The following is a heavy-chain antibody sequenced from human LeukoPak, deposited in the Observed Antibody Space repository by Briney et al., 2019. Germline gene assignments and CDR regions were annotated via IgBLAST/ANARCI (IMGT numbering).Heavy chain of an antibody. CDR2: IWYDGSNK. Sequence: GGSLRLSCAASGFTFSSYGMHWVRQAPGKGLEWVAVIWYDGSNKYYADSVKGRFTISRDNSENTLYLQMNSLRAEDTAVYYCARKGDYYDSSGSAFFDIWGQGTMVTVSS. CDR3: ARKGDYYDSSGSAFFDI. J-gene: IGHJ3*02. D-gene: IGHD3-22*01. CDR1: GFTFSSYG. V-gene: IGHV3-33*01.